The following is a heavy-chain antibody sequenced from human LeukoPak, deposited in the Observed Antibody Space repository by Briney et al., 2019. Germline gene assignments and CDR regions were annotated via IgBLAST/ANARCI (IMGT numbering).Heavy chain of an antibody. CDR2: IYYSGST. CDR3: ARGSHYGDYWPFDY. Sequence: SETLSLTCTVSGGSISSYYWSWIRQPPGKGLEWLGYIYYSGSTNYNPSLKSRVTISVDTSKNQFSLKLSSVTAADTAVYYCARGSHYGDYWPFDYWGQGTLVTVSS. D-gene: IGHD4-17*01. V-gene: IGHV4-59*01. CDR1: GGSISSYY. J-gene: IGHJ4*02.